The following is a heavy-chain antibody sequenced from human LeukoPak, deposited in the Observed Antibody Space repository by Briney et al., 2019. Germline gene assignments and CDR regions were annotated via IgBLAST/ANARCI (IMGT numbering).Heavy chain of an antibody. CDR2: INSEGSST. CDR3: AREPAPYYFDY. Sequence: GGSLGLPCPALGLTSGSNWMHWVRKAPGKGLGWVQRINSEGSSTSYADSVKGRFTISRDNAKNTLYLQMNSLRAEDTAVYYCAREPAPYYFDYWGQGTLVTVSS. V-gene: IGHV3-74*01. CDR1: GLTSGSNW. J-gene: IGHJ4*02.